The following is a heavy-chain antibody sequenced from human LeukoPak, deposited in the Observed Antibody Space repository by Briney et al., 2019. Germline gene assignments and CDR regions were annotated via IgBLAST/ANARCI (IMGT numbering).Heavy chain of an antibody. Sequence: PGGSLRLSCTASAITLSDSWMSWVRQAPGKGLEWVAKIKQDGSETNYVDSVKGRFTISRDNAKNSVFLQMSSLRGDDTAIYYCARHLAGDSLYRHFDYWGQGTLVTVSS. CDR2: IKQDGSET. J-gene: IGHJ4*02. V-gene: IGHV3-7*04. CDR1: AITLSDSW. D-gene: IGHD5/OR15-5a*01. CDR3: ARHLAGDSLYRHFDY.